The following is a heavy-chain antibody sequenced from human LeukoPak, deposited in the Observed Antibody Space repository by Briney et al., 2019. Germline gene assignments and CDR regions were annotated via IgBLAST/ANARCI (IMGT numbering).Heavy chain of an antibody. Sequence: GGSLRLSCAASGFTFSGYAMSWVRQAPGKGLEWVSAISGAGGSTYYADSVKGRFTISRDNSKSTLYLQMNSPRAEDTALYYCAKSGTIAARRGFDYWGQGTLATVSS. V-gene: IGHV3-23*01. J-gene: IGHJ4*02. D-gene: IGHD6-6*01. CDR1: GFTFSGYA. CDR2: ISGAGGST. CDR3: AKSGTIAARRGFDY.